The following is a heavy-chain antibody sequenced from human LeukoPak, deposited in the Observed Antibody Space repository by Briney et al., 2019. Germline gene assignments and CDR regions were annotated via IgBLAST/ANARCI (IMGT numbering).Heavy chain of an antibody. CDR3: ARGTYDRSGYYLDY. CDR1: GGSISNSNYY. Sequence: SETLSLTCTVSGGSISNSNYYWGWIRQPPGKGLEWIGSIYYSGSTYYNSSLQSRVTISVDKSKHQFSLMLSSVTAADTAVYYCARGTYDRSGYYLDYWGQGTLVTVSS. J-gene: IGHJ4*02. CDR2: IYYSGST. V-gene: IGHV4-39*07. D-gene: IGHD3-22*01.